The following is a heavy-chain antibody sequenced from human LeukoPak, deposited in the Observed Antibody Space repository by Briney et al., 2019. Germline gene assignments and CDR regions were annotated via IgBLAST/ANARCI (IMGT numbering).Heavy chain of an antibody. J-gene: IGHJ4*02. CDR1: GFTFSSYW. Sequence: GGSLRLSCAASGFTFSSYWMKWVRQAPGKGLEWVADIKTDGSDKSYVDSVRGRFTISRDNAKNSLYLQMNSLRAEDTAVYYCFVTTRNSDFDYWGQGTLVTVSS. V-gene: IGHV3-7*01. CDR3: FVTTRNSDFDY. D-gene: IGHD4-17*01. CDR2: IKTDGSDK.